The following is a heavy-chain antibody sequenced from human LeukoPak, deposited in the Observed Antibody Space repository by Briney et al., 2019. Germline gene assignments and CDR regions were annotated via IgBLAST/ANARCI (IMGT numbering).Heavy chain of an antibody. Sequence: SETLSLTCAVYGGSFSGYYWSWIRQPPGKGLEWIGEINHSGSTNYSPSLKSRVTISVDTSKNQFSLKLSSVTAADTAVYYCARVTGYHITIFGVEKYYYMDVWGKGTTVTVSS. D-gene: IGHD3-3*01. CDR1: GGSFSGYY. CDR3: ARVTGYHITIFGVEKYYYMDV. CDR2: INHSGST. V-gene: IGHV4-34*01. J-gene: IGHJ6*03.